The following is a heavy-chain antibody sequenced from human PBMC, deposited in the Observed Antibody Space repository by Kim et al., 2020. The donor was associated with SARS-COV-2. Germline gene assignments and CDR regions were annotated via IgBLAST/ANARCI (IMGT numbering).Heavy chain of an antibody. CDR1: GFTFSSYS. J-gene: IGHJ4*02. V-gene: IGHV3-48*02. Sequence: GGSLRLSCVASGFTFSSYSMNWVRQAPGNELEWKLYNLHTGSRIQSADSVKGRFTISRDNAKNSLYLQMNGLRDEDTAVYYCVRDQFWSFDSWGQGTLVTVSS. D-gene: IGHD2-8*02. CDR2: NLHTGSRI. CDR3: VRDQFWSFDS.